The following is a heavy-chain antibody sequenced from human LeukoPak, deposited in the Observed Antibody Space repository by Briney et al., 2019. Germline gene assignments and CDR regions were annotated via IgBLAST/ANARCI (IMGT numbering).Heavy chain of an antibody. CDR1: GGSISSSSYY. J-gene: IGHJ4*02. Sequence: SETLSLTCTVSGGSISSSSYYWGWIRQPPGKGLEWIGSIYYSGSTYYNPSLKSRVTISVDTSKNQFSLKLSSATAADTAVYYCARRVSSSWYEDYWGQGTLVTVSS. CDR2: IYYSGST. CDR3: ARRVSSSWYEDY. V-gene: IGHV4-39*01. D-gene: IGHD6-13*01.